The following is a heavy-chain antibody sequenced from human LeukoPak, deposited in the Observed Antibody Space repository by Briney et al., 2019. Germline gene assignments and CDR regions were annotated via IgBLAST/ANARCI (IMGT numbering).Heavy chain of an antibody. CDR2: IYPGDSDT. CDR1: GYSLTSYW. Sequence: GEFLKISCQGSGYSLTSYWIGWVRQMPGKGLEWMGIIYPGDSDTRYSPSFQGQVTISADKSISTAYLRWSSLKASDTAMYYCATRRDGYHYFDHWGQGTLVTLSS. CDR3: ATRRDGYHYFDH. V-gene: IGHV5-51*01. J-gene: IGHJ4*02. D-gene: IGHD5-24*01.